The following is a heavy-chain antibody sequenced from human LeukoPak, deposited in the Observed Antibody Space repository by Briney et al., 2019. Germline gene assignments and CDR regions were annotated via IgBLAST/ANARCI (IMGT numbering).Heavy chain of an antibody. J-gene: IGHJ6*03. V-gene: IGHV3-21*01. Sequence: SGGSLRLSCAASGFTFSSYSMNWVRQAPGKGLEWVSSISSSSSYIYYADSVKGRFTISRDNAKNSLYLQMNSLRAEDTAVYYCARVRQQLGYYYYYMDVWGKGTTVTVSS. CDR1: GFTFSSYS. D-gene: IGHD6-13*01. CDR3: ARVRQQLGYYYYYMDV. CDR2: ISSSSSYI.